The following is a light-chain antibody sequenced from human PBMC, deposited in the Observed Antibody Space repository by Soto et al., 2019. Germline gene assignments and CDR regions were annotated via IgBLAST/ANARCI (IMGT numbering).Light chain of an antibody. CDR1: QSINSN. J-gene: IGKJ1*01. V-gene: IGKV3D-15*01. CDR3: QQYDISPWT. CDR2: DSS. Sequence: EIVMTQSPATLSVSPGERATLSCRASQSINSNLAWYQQKPGQAPRLLIYDSSTRATGFPDRFSGSGSGTDFTLTIIRLEPEDFAVYYCQQYDISPWTFGQGTKVEIK.